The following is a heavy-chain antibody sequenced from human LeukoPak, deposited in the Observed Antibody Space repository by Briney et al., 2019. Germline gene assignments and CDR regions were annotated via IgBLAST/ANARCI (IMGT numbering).Heavy chain of an antibody. J-gene: IGHJ6*03. CDR3: ASALYYFYMDV. Sequence: SETLSLACTVSGGSVSSGDYYWSWVRQHPGKGLEWIGYIYYSGSTYCSPSLKSRVTISLDTSKNHFSLTLSSVTAADTAVYYCASALYYFYMDVWGKGTTVTVSS. V-gene: IGHV4-31*03. CDR2: IYYSGST. CDR1: GGSVSSGDYY.